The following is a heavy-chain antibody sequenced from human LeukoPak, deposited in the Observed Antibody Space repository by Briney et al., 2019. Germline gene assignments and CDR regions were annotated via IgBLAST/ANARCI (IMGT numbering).Heavy chain of an antibody. J-gene: IGHJ4*02. CDR1: GFTFSSYW. Sequence: SGGSLRLSYAASGFTFSSYWMNWVRQAPGKGLVWVSRINTDGRRTNYADSVKGRFTISRDNAKNTVYLQMNSLRAEDTAVYYCARHPYNILTGPYFDYWGQGTLVTVSS. D-gene: IGHD3-9*01. V-gene: IGHV3-74*01. CDR3: ARHPYNILTGPYFDY. CDR2: INTDGRRT.